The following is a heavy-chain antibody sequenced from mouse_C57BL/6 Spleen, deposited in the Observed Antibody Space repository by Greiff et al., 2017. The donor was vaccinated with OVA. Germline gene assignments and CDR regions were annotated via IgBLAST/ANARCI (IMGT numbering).Heavy chain of an antibody. J-gene: IGHJ3*01. CDR1: GFNIKDDY. Sequence: EVKLQQSGAELVRPGASVKLSCTASGFNIKDDYMHWVKQRPEQGLEWIGWIDPENGDTEYASKFQGKATITADTSSNTAYLQLSSLTSEDTAVYYCTTSYYGNYVVAYWGQGTLVTVSA. V-gene: IGHV14-4*01. CDR2: IDPENGDT. CDR3: TTSYYGNYVVAY. D-gene: IGHD2-1*01.